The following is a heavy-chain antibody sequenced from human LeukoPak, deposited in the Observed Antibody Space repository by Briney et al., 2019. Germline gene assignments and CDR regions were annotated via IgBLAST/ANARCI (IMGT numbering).Heavy chain of an antibody. J-gene: IGHJ3*02. D-gene: IGHD3-22*01. CDR1: GGSISSSGYY. CDR3: ASRYYYDSSGYYDFSAFDI. Sequence: SETLSLTCTVSGGSISSSGYYWGWIRQPPGKGLEWIGSIYYSGSTSYYPSLKSRVTISVDTSKNQLSLKLNSVTAADTAVYYCASRYYYDSSGYYDFSAFDIWGQGTMVTVSS. V-gene: IGHV4-39*01. CDR2: IYYSGST.